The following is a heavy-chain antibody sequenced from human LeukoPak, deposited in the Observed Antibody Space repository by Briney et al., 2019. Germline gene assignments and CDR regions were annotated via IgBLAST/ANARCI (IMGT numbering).Heavy chain of an antibody. CDR3: GSDHLVRGAIVGANWFDR. D-gene: IGHD3-10*01. V-gene: IGHV3-30*04. CDR2: ISYDGSNK. Sequence: GGSLRLFCAACGFTFSSYAMHWVRQAPGKGLECGADISYDGSNKYYADSVKRRFNISRDNSKNTLFLQITSLGAEDTAMYCCGSDHLVRGAIVGANWFDRWGQGALVTVSS. J-gene: IGHJ5*02. CDR1: GFTFSSYA.